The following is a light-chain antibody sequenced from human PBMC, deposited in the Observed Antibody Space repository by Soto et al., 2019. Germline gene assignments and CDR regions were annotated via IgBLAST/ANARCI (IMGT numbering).Light chain of an antibody. CDR2: AAS. J-gene: IGKJ5*01. V-gene: IGKV1-16*01. CDR3: QHYNGYPQT. Sequence: DIQMTQSPSSLSASVGDRVTITCRASQGIDTYLAWFQQKPGKAPKTLIYAASSLHSGVPSRFSGSGFGTDFTLTISCLQPEDFATYYCQHYNGYPQTFGQGTRLDIK. CDR1: QGIDTY.